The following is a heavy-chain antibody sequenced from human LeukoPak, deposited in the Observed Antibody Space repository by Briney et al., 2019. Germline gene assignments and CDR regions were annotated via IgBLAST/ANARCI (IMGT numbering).Heavy chain of an antibody. D-gene: IGHD3-10*01. CDR3: AKVVHGSGTYYQYYYAMDL. CDR1: EFTFSNYA. Sequence: GGSLRLSCAASEFTFSNYAMTWVRQAPGKGLEWVSAISDPGDSTYYADSVKGRFTISRDNSKDTLFLQMNSVGAEDTAVYYCAKVVHGSGTYYQYYYAMDLWGQGTTVTVSS. V-gene: IGHV3-23*01. J-gene: IGHJ6*02. CDR2: ISDPGDST.